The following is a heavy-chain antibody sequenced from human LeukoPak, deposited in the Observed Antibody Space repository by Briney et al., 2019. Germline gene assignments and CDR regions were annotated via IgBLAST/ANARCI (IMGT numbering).Heavy chain of an antibody. CDR3: AVGPPLQDFWSGEGWFDP. CDR1: GYSFTSYW. D-gene: IGHD3-3*01. CDR2: IYPGDSDT. J-gene: IGHJ5*02. V-gene: IGHV5-51*01. Sequence: GESLKISCKGSGYSFTSYWIGWVRQMPGKGLEWMGIIYPGDSDTRYSPSFQGQVTISADKSISTAYLQWSSLKASDTAMYYCAVGPPLQDFWSGEGWFDPWGQGTLVTVSS.